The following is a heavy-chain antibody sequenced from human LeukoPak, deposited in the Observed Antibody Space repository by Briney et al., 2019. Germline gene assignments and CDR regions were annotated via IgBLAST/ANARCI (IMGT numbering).Heavy chain of an antibody. CDR3: ARDGSMVRGPRGP. Sequence: GGSLRLSCAASGFTFSSYAMLWVRQAPRKGLHWVAVISYDGSNKYYADSVKCRFTISRDNSKNPLYLQMNSLRAEDTAVYYCARDGSMVRGPRGPWGQGTLVTVSS. J-gene: IGHJ5*02. V-gene: IGHV3-30*01. D-gene: IGHD3-10*01. CDR1: GFTFSSYA. CDR2: ISYDGSNK.